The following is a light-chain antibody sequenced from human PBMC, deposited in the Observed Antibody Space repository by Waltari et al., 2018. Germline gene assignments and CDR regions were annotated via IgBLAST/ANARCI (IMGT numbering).Light chain of an antibody. V-gene: IGKV1-27*01. CDR1: QGISNK. J-gene: IGKJ4*01. Sequence: DSHMTQSPFSLSESVGDRVNITCRASQGISNKLAWYQQKPGKVPKLLIYAASPLQSRGPSRFRGSGSGTEFTLTISSLQPEDVATYYCQKYNRAPQAFGGGTKVEIK. CDR3: QKYNRAPQA. CDR2: AAS.